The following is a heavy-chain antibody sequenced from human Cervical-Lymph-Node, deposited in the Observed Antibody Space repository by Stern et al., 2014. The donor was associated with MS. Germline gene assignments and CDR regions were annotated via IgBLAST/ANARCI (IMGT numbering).Heavy chain of an antibody. CDR1: GFTFDDYT. Sequence: EVQLVQSGGVVVPPGGSLRLSWAASGFTFDDYTMHWVRQAPGKGLEWVSLISWDGGSTYYADSVKGRFTISRDNSKNSLYLQMNSLRTEDTALYYCAKPITMIVVAESSYFDYWGQGTLVTVSS. D-gene: IGHD3-22*01. V-gene: IGHV3-43*01. CDR2: ISWDGGST. J-gene: IGHJ4*02. CDR3: AKPITMIVVAESSYFDY.